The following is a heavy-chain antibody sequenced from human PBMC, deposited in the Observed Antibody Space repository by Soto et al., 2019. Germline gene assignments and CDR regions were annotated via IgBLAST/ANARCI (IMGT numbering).Heavy chain of an antibody. Sequence: ASVKVSCKASGGTFSSYAMHWVRQAPGQRLEWMGRINAGNGNTKYSQKFQGRVTVARDTSASTVYMELSSLRSEDTAVYYCARIGYCNSSGCYAGGFDIWGQGTMVTVSS. D-gene: IGHD2-2*01. CDR1: GGTFSSYA. V-gene: IGHV1-3*01. CDR2: INAGNGNT. CDR3: ARIGYCNSSGCYAGGFDI. J-gene: IGHJ3*02.